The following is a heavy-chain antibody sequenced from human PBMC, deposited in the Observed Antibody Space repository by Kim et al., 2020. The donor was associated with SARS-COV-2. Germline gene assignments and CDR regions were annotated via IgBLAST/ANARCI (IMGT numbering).Heavy chain of an antibody. CDR3: ARVQVAAADPSVARWDYGMDV. D-gene: IGHD6-13*01. V-gene: IGHV4-4*02. CDR1: GGSISSSNW. CDR2: IYHSGST. J-gene: IGHJ6*02. Sequence: SETLSLTCAVSGGSISSSNWWSWVRQPPGKGLEWIGEIYHSGSTNYNPSLKSRVTISVDKSKNQFSLKLSSVTAADTAVYYCARVQVAAADPSVARWDYGMDVWGQGPTVTVSS.